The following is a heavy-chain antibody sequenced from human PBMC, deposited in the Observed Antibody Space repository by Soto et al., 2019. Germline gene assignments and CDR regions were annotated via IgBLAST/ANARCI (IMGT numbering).Heavy chain of an antibody. V-gene: IGHV1-18*04. D-gene: IGHD3-3*01. CDR3: AREGILGLFDAYDL. CDR2: ISTHNGNT. J-gene: IGHJ3*01. CDR1: VFTSIG. Sequence: SVKVSCKASVFTSIGISWVRQAPGQRLEWMGWISTHNGNTIYAQKFQGRVIMTMDTSTTTVYMELRSLRPDDTAVYLCAREGILGLFDAYDLWGQGTMVTGSS.